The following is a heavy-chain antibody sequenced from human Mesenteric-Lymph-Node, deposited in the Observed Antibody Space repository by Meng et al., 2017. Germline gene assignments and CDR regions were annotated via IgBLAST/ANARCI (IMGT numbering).Heavy chain of an antibody. CDR1: GFPIRSYA. D-gene: IGHD3-22*01. Sequence: GESLKISCAAPGFPIRSYAMNWVRQAPGKGLEWVSVISGSGDSTYYADAVKGRFTISRDNSKNTLYLQMNSLRAEDTAVYYCARDATMIVPTSAEYFQHWGQGTRVTVSS. J-gene: IGHJ1*01. CDR2: ISGSGDST. V-gene: IGHV3-23*01. CDR3: ARDATMIVPTSAEYFQH.